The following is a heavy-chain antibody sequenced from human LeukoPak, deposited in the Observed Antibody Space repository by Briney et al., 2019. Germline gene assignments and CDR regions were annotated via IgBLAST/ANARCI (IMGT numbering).Heavy chain of an antibody. CDR1: AFTFSSYE. CDR3: AELGITRIGGV. Sequence: PGGSLRLSCAASAFTFSSYETNSVRPAPGNGLEWVSYISSSGSTTTSADSVKGPFTNTREKAKTPLYLQLNSLRAQDTTTDQCAELGITRIGGVGSKGTTVTIP. J-gene: IGHJ6*03. V-gene: IGHV3-48*03. D-gene: IGHD3-10*02. CDR2: ISSSGSTT.